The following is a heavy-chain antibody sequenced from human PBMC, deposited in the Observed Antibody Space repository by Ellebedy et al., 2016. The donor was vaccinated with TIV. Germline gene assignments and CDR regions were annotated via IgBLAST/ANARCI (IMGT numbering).Heavy chain of an antibody. D-gene: IGHD2-2*01. CDR1: GGSISSSSYY. CDR2: IYYSGST. V-gene: IGHV4-39*01. J-gene: IGHJ4*02. CDR3: AIGVVPAAMGYYFDY. Sequence: SETLSLTCTVSGGSISSSSYYWGWIRQPPGTGLEWIWSIYYSGSTYYNPSLKSPVTISVDTSKNQFSLKLSSVTAADTAVYYCAIGVVPAAMGYYFDYWGQGTLVTVSS.